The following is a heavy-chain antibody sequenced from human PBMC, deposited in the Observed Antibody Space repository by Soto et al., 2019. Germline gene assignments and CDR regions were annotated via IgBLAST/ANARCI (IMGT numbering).Heavy chain of an antibody. CDR2: TYYTGNT. J-gene: IGHJ4*02. CDR1: GDTISTGGYT. CDR3: ASGHDAYKVRY. V-gene: IGHV4-31*11. Sequence: SETLSLTCDVSGDTISTGGYTWAWIRQPPGKALEWIGHTYYTGNTYYNPSLKSRPTISIDASENQFSLKLTSVTAADTAVYFCASGHDAYKVRYWGQGTLVTVSS. D-gene: IGHD1-1*01.